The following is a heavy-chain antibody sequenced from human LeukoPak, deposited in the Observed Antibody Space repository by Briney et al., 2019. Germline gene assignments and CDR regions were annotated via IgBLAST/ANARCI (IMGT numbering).Heavy chain of an antibody. CDR3: ARGPTPQTYYYDSSGYSD. CDR1: GFTFSSYS. D-gene: IGHD3-22*01. CDR2: ISSSSTYI. V-gene: IGHV3-21*01. Sequence: GGSLRLSCAASGFTFSSYSMNWVRQAPGKGLEWGSSISSSSTYIYYADSVNGRFTISRDNAKNSLYLQMNSLRAEDTAMYYCARGPTPQTYYYDSSGYSDWGQGTLVTVSS. J-gene: IGHJ4*02.